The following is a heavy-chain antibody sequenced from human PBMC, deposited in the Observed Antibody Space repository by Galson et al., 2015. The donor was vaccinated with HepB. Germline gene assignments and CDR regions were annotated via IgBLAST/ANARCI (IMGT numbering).Heavy chain of an antibody. D-gene: IGHD4-23*01. CDR1: GFTFDDYA. CDR3: FLGDYVGAY. CDR2: ISWNSGSI. Sequence: SLRLSCAASGFTFDDYAMHWVRQAPGKGLEWVSGISWNSGSIGYADSVKGRFTISRDNAKNSLYLQMNSLRAEDTALYYCFLGDYVGAYWGQGTLVTVSS. J-gene: IGHJ4*02. V-gene: IGHV3-9*01.